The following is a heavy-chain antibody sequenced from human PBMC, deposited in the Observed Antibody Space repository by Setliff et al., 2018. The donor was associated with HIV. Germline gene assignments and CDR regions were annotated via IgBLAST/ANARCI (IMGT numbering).Heavy chain of an antibody. Sequence: SETLSLTCSVSGGSIRSHWSWIRQPPGKGLEWFGYIYYTGSASYNPSLKSRVTISVDTSKNQFSLDLTSVTAADTATYYCARDKVGTKILGLFDGFDILGPGAMVTVSS. CDR3: ARDKVGTKILGLFDGFDI. CDR1: GGSIRSH. V-gene: IGHV4-59*11. D-gene: IGHD3-3*01. CDR2: IYYTGSA. J-gene: IGHJ3*02.